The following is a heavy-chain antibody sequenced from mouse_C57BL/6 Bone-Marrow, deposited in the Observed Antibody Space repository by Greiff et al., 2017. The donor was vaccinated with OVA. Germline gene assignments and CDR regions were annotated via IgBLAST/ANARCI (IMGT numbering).Heavy chain of an antibody. V-gene: IGHV1-55*01. Sequence: QVQLQQPGAELVKPGASVKMSCKASGYTFTSYWITWVKQRPGQGLEWIGDIYPGSGSTNYNEKFKSKATLTVDTSSSKAYMQLSSLTSEDSAVYYCARSPFITTDFDYWGQGTTLTVSS. CDR3: ARSPFITTDFDY. CDR1: GYTFTSYW. J-gene: IGHJ2*01. D-gene: IGHD1-1*01. CDR2: IYPGSGST.